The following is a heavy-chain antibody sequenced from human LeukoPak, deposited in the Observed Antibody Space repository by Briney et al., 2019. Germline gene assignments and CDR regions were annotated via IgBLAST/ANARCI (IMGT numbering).Heavy chain of an antibody. D-gene: IGHD1-7*01. CDR3: ARDPGIRGTALDY. Sequence: SETLSLTCAVPGTSFSAYYCNWIRQSPEKGLEWIGGINHRGETNYNPSLQSRVTMSVDTSKNQFSLRLTSLTAADTAIYYCARDPGIRGTALDYWGQGTPVTVSS. V-gene: IGHV4-34*01. CDR2: INHRGET. J-gene: IGHJ4*02. CDR1: GTSFSAYY.